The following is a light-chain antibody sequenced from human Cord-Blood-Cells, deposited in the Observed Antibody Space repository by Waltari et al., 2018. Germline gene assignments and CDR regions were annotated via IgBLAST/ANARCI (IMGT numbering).Light chain of an antibody. Sequence: QSALTQPASVSGYPGQSITISCTGTSSDVGGYNYVSWYQQHPGKAPKLMIYDVSKRPSGVSNRFSGSKSGNTASLTISGLQAEDEADYYCSSYTSSSTRVFGGGTKLTVL. V-gene: IGLV2-14*01. CDR1: SSDVGGYNY. J-gene: IGLJ3*02. CDR3: SSYTSSSTRV. CDR2: DVS.